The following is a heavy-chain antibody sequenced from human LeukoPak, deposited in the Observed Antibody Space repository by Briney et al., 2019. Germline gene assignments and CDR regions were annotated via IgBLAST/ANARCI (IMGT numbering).Heavy chain of an antibody. V-gene: IGHV4-39*07. Sequence: SETLSLTCTVSGGSISSSSYYWGWIRQPPGKGLEWIGSIYHSGSTNYNPSLKSRVTISVDKSKNQFSLKLSSVTAADTAVYYCASRPYCSSTSCYTNRDYWGQGTLVTVSS. CDR3: ASRPYCSSTSCYTNRDY. D-gene: IGHD2-2*02. CDR2: IYHSGST. J-gene: IGHJ4*02. CDR1: GGSISSSSYY.